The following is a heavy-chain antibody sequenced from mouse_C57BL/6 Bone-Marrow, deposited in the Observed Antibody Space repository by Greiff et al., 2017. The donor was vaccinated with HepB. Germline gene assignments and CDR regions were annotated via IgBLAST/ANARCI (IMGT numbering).Heavy chain of an antibody. Sequence: EVQVVESGGDLVKPGGSLKLSCAASGFTFSSYGMSWVRQTPDKRLEWVATISSGGSYTYYPDSVKGRFTISRDNAKNTLYLQMSSLKSEDTAMYYCARQRITTVVAGNFDYWGQGTTLTVSS. CDR1: GFTFSSYG. CDR3: ARQRITTVVAGNFDY. J-gene: IGHJ2*01. CDR2: ISSGGSYT. V-gene: IGHV5-6*01. D-gene: IGHD1-1*01.